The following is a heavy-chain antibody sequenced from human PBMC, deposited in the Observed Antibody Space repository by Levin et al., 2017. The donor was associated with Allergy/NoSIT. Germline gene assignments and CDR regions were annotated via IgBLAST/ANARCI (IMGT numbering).Heavy chain of an antibody. J-gene: IGHJ5*02. CDR1: GGSISRYY. Sequence: SQTLSLPCRVPGGSISRYYWNWIRQPPWKGLEWIGYISDRGTTKYKSSLKSRVIISVDTAKRQFSLKLNSVTAADTAVHYCARDISVDRYGWFDLWGQGKLLTVSA. CDR2: ISDRGTT. CDR3: ARDISVDRYGWFDL. V-gene: IGHV4-59*01. D-gene: IGHD5-18*01.